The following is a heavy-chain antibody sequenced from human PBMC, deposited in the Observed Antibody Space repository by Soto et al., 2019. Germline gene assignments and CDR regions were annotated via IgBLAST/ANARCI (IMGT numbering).Heavy chain of an antibody. CDR2: IKQDGSEK. Sequence: GGSLRLSCAASGFTFSSYWMSWVRQAPGKGLEWVANIKQDGSEKYYVDSVKGRFTISRDNAKNSLYLQMNSLRAEDTAVYYCAREAYDYIWGSYRGSNLPYFDYWGQGTLVTVSS. V-gene: IGHV3-7*01. CDR3: AREAYDYIWGSYRGSNLPYFDY. CDR1: GFTFSSYW. D-gene: IGHD3-16*02. J-gene: IGHJ4*02.